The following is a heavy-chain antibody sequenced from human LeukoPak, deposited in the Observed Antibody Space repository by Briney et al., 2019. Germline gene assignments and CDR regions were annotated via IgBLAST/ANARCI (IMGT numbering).Heavy chain of an antibody. CDR3: ARQFPASSGWYDY. Sequence: SETLSLTCTVSGGSISSYYWSWIRQPPGKGLEWIGYIYTSGSTNYNPSLKSRVTISVDTSKNQFSLKLSSVTAADTAVYYCARQFPASSGWYDYWGQGTLVTVSS. J-gene: IGHJ4*02. V-gene: IGHV4-4*09. CDR1: GGSISSYY. CDR2: IYTSGST. D-gene: IGHD6-19*01.